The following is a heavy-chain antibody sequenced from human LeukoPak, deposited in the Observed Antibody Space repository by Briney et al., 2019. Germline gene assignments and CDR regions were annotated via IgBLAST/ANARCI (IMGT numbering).Heavy chain of an antibody. CDR3: ARDYYGSGRLDY. J-gene: IGHJ4*02. V-gene: IGHV3-53*01. CDR2: FYSGGNT. CDR1: GFTVSSNY. D-gene: IGHD3-10*01. Sequence: GGSLRLSCAASGFTVSSNYVSWVRQAPGKGLEWLSVFYSGGNTYYADSVKGRFTISRDNSKNTLYLQMNSLRAGDTAVYYCARDYYGSGRLDYWGQGTLVTVSS.